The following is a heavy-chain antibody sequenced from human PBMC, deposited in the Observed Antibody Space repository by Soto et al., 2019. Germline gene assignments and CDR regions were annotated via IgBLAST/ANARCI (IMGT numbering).Heavy chain of an antibody. CDR2: ISSSSSYI. V-gene: IGHV3-21*01. CDR1: GFTFSSYS. J-gene: IGHJ4*02. Sequence: GGSLRLSCAASGFTFSSYSMNWVRQAPGKGLEWVSSISSSSSYIYYADSVKGRFTISRDNAKNSLYLQMNSLRAEDTAVYYCARDLTDYVWGSYRFMVDYWGQGTLVTVSS. D-gene: IGHD3-16*02. CDR3: ARDLTDYVWGSYRFMVDY.